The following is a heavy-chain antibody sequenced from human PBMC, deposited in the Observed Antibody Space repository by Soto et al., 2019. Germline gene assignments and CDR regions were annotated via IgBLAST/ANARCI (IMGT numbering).Heavy chain of an antibody. CDR1: GGAISDYH. CDR3: ARAAKDFFDFWSGTTHYGIDV. Sequence: ETLSLTCTVSGGAISDYHWSWIRQPPGKALQLIGYIYNGGSANYNPSLKSRATISLDTFKNQFSLTLGSVTAADTAVYYCARAAKDFFDFWSGTTHYGIDVWGQGTTVTVSS. J-gene: IGHJ6*02. CDR2: IYNGGSA. V-gene: IGHV4-59*01. D-gene: IGHD3-3*01.